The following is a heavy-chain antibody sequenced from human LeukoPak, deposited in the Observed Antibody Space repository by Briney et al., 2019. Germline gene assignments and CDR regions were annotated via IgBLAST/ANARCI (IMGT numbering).Heavy chain of an antibody. D-gene: IGHD3-22*01. CDR3: ARDYYDSSGYYYRYYYYMDV. V-gene: IGHV3-23*01. Sequence: GGSLRLSCAASGFTFSSYGMSWVRQAPGKGLEWVSSISGIAGIGGTTYYADSVKGRFTISRDNSKNTLYLQMTSLRAEDTAVYYCARDYYDSSGYYYRYYYYMDVWGKGTTVTISS. CDR1: GFTFSSYG. CDR2: ISGIAGIGGTT. J-gene: IGHJ6*03.